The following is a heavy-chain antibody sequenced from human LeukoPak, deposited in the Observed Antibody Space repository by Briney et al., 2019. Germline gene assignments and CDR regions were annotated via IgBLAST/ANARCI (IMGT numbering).Heavy chain of an antibody. CDR1: GFTFSSYW. Sequence: GGSLRLSCAASGFTFSSYWMHWVRQAPGKGLEWVSRINSDGSTINYADSVKGRFTVSRDNAKNTMYLQMNSLRAEDSAVYYCARALGYSYGYGIYWGQGTLSPSPQ. V-gene: IGHV3-74*01. J-gene: IGHJ4*02. D-gene: IGHD5-18*01. CDR2: INSDGSTI. CDR3: ARALGYSYGYGIY.